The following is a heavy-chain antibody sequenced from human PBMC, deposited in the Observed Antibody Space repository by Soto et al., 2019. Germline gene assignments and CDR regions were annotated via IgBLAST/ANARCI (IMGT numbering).Heavy chain of an antibody. CDR2: ISSSSSYI. J-gene: IGHJ3*02. CDR3: ARHYGDYAFGAFDI. D-gene: IGHD4-17*01. Sequence: GGSLKLSCAASGFTFSSYSMNWVRQAPGKGLEWVSSISSSSSYIYYADSVKGRFTISRDNAKNSLYLQMNSLRAEDTAVYYCARHYGDYAFGAFDIWGQGTMVTVSS. CDR1: GFTFSSYS. V-gene: IGHV3-21*01.